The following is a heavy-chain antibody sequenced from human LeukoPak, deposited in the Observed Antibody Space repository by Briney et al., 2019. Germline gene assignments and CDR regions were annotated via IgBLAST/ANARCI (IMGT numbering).Heavy chain of an antibody. CDR3: AKDTPPRYYAGAFDI. V-gene: IGHV3-23*01. CDR1: GFTFSSYS. J-gene: IGHJ3*02. Sequence: GGSLRLSCAASGFTFSSYSMNWVRQAPGKGLEWVSAISGSGGSTYYADSVKGRFTISRDNSKNTLYLQMNSLRAEDTAVYYCAKDTPPRYYAGAFDIWGQGTMVTVSS. D-gene: IGHD3-10*01. CDR2: ISGSGGST.